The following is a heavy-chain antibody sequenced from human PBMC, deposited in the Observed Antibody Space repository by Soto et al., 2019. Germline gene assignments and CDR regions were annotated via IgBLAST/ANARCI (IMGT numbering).Heavy chain of an antibody. D-gene: IGHD1-1*01. J-gene: IGHJ4*02. CDR1: GFTFSDFG. V-gene: IGHV3-30*18. Sequence: LRLSCTASGFTFSDFGMHWVRHAPGKGLEWVAVISYDASNRYYADSVKGRFTISRDNSKNTLYLQIRSLRPEDTAVYYCTKITGTYKFDYWGRGTLVTVSS. CDR3: TKITGTYKFDY. CDR2: ISYDASNR.